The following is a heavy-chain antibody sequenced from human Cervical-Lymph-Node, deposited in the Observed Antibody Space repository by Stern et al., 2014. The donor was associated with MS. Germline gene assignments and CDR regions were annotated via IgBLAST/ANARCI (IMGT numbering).Heavy chain of an antibody. V-gene: IGHV1-2*02. CDR1: GYTFTAYF. CDR2: ISPKTGSA. D-gene: IGHD1-26*01. CDR3: ARDRGSYSDY. J-gene: IGHJ4*02. Sequence: QVQLVQYGAEVERPGASVKVSCKASGYTFTAYFLHWVRQAPGQGLEWMGWISPKTGSATYAQKFQDRVTMTRDTSINTGYMEVSSLRSDDTAVYYCARDRGSYSDYWGQGTLVAVSS.